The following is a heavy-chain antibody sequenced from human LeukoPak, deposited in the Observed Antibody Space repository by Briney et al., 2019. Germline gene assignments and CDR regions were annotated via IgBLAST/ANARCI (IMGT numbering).Heavy chain of an antibody. Sequence: ASVKVSCKASGYTFSSYGISWVRQAPGQGLEWMGWISVYNGNTYYAQNLQGRVTMTTDTSTNTAYMELSSLRSDDTAVYYCARVLRWNYVEDAFDIWGQGTMVTVSS. CDR3: ARVLRWNYVEDAFDI. CDR2: ISVYNGNT. D-gene: IGHD1-7*01. J-gene: IGHJ3*02. V-gene: IGHV1-18*01. CDR1: GYTFSSYG.